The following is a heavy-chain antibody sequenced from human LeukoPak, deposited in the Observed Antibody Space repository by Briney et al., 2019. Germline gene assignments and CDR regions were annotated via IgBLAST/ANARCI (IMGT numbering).Heavy chain of an antibody. Sequence: GSLRLSCSASGFTFSSYAMHWVRQAPGKGLEWIGYVYYSGSTNYNPSLKSRVTISVDTSKNQLSLKLSSVTAADTAVYYCARQVGTFYYYYGMDVWGQGTTVTVSS. CDR3: ARQVGTFYYYYGMDV. J-gene: IGHJ6*02. D-gene: IGHD1-14*01. CDR1: GFTFSSYA. CDR2: VYYSGST. V-gene: IGHV4-59*08.